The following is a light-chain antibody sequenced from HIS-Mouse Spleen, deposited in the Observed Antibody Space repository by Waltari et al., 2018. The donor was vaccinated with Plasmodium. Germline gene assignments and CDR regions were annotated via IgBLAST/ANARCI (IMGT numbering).Light chain of an antibody. V-gene: IGLV8-61*01. J-gene: IGLJ1*01. CDR3: VLYMGSGISV. CDR1: SGSVSTSYY. CDR2: STN. Sequence: QTVVTQEPSFSVSPGGTVTLTCGLSSGSVSTSYYPSWYQQTPGQAPRTLIYSTNTRSSGVSDRFSGSILGNKAALTITGAQADDESDYYCVLYMGSGISVFGTGTKVTVL.